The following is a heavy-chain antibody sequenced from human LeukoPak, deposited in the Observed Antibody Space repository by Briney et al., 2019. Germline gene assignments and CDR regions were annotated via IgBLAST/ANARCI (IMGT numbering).Heavy chain of an antibody. CDR2: ISSSSTYI. D-gene: IGHD2-2*01. J-gene: IGHJ4*02. CDR3: ASGGAKEGYCSSTSCPVGGY. CDR1: GFTFSSYW. Sequence: SGGSLRLSCAASGFTFSSYWMSWVRQAPGKGLEWVSSISSSSTYIYYADSVKGRFTISRDNAKNSLYLQMNSLRAEDTAVYYCASGGAKEGYCSSTSCPVGGYWGQGTLVTVSS. V-gene: IGHV3-21*01.